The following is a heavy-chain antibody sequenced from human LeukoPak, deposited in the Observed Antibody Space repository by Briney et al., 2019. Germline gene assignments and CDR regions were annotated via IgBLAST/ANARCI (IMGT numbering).Heavy chain of an antibody. CDR3: ARQLNPSLYSYGWAENLYYYYGMDV. V-gene: IGHV4-30-2*01. Sequence: SETLSLTCTVSGGSISSGGYYWSWIRQPPGKGLEWIGYIYHSGSTYYNPSLKSRVTISVDRSKNQFSLKLSSVTAADTAVYYCARQLNPSLYSYGWAENLYYYYGMDVWGQGTTVTVSS. J-gene: IGHJ6*02. CDR2: IYHSGST. D-gene: IGHD5-18*01. CDR1: GGSISSGGYY.